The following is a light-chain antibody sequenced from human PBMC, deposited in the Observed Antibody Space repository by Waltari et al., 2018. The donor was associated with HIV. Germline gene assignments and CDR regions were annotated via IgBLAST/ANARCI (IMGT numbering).Light chain of an antibody. J-gene: IGKJ3*01. Sequence: EIMMTQSPVTLSVSPGETATLSCRASQSVSLNLAWYQHTPGQAPSLLIHGASVRATGVPARFSASGSGTEFTLTISGLQSEDFATYYCQHYNNWPQVMTFGPGTKVDL. CDR1: QSVSLN. CDR3: QHYNNWPQVMT. V-gene: IGKV3-15*01. CDR2: GAS.